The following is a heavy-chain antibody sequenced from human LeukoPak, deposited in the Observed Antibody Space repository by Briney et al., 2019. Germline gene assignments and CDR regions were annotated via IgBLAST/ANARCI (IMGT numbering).Heavy chain of an antibody. D-gene: IGHD6-13*01. Sequence: KSSETLSLTCAVYGGSFSGYYWSWIRQPPGKGLEWIGEINHSGSTNYNPSLKSRVTISVDTSKNQFSLKLSSVTAADTAVYYCARGSGSWWANWFDPWGQGTLVTVSS. CDR1: GGSFSGYY. V-gene: IGHV4-34*01. CDR3: ARGSGSWWANWFDP. CDR2: INHSGST. J-gene: IGHJ5*02.